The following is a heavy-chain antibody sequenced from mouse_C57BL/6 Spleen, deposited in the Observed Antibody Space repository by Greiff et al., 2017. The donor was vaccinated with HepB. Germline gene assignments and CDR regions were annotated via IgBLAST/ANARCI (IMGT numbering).Heavy chain of an antibody. Sequence: EVQLQESGEGLVKPGGSLKLSCAASGFTFSSYAMSWVRQTPEKRLEWVAYISSGGDYIYYADTVKGRFTISRDNARNTLYLQMSSLKSEDTAMYYCTRDQGYDYPFAYWGQGTLVTVSA. D-gene: IGHD2-4*01. CDR3: TRDQGYDYPFAY. CDR1: GFTFSSYA. CDR2: ISSGGDYI. V-gene: IGHV5-9-1*02. J-gene: IGHJ3*01.